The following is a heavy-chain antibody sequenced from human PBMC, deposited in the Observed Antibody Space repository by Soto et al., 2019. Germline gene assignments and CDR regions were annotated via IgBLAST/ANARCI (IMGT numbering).Heavy chain of an antibody. CDR1: GFTFSSYS. CDR3: ARDHTIFGVAMRPTPFDY. J-gene: IGHJ4*02. Sequence: GGSLRLSCAASGFTFSSYSMNWVRQAPGKGLEWVSSISSSSSYIYYADSVKGRFTISRDNAKNSLYLQMNSLRAEDTAVYYCARDHTIFGVAMRPTPFDYWGQGTLVTVSS. D-gene: IGHD3-3*01. V-gene: IGHV3-21*01. CDR2: ISSSSSYI.